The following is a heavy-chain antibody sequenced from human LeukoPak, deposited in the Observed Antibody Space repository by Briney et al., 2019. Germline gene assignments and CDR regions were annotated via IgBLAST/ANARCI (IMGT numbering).Heavy chain of an antibody. CDR1: GYTFTSYG. D-gene: IGHD6-19*01. J-gene: IGHJ6*03. V-gene: IGHV1-18*01. CDR3: ARDEYSSGWYENYYYYMDV. Sequence: GASVKVSCKASGYTFTSYGIRWVRQAPGQGLEWMGWISVYNGNTNYAQKLQGRVTMTTDTSTSTAYMELRSLRSDDTAVYYCARDEYSSGWYENYYYYMDVWGKGTTVTVSS. CDR2: ISVYNGNT.